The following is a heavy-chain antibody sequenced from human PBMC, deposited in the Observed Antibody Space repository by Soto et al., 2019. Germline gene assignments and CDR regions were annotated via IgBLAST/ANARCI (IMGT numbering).Heavy chain of an antibody. V-gene: IGHV3-30-3*01. J-gene: IGHJ4*02. Sequence: QVQLVESGGGVVQPGRSLRLSCAASGFTFSSYAMHWVRQAPGKGLEWVAVISYDGSNKYYADSVKGRFTISRANSKNTLYLQMNSLRAEDTAVYYCARDIGAGIGSGWSQFDYWGQSTLVTVSS. CDR3: ARDIGAGIGSGWSQFDY. D-gene: IGHD6-19*01. CDR2: ISYDGSNK. CDR1: GFTFSSYA.